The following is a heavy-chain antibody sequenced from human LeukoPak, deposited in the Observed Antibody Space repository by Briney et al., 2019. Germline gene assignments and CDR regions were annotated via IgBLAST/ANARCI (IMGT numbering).Heavy chain of an antibody. D-gene: IGHD2-15*01. Sequence: PSETLSLTCTVSGDSISVYYWSWIRQPPGKGLEWIGFINYSGSTNYNPSLKSRVTISVDTSKNQFSLKVSSVTAADTAVYYCGRAGRYCSGGSCYGENWFDPWGQGTLVTVSS. CDR1: GDSISVYY. CDR3: GRAGRYCSGGSCYGENWFDP. J-gene: IGHJ5*02. V-gene: IGHV4-59*08. CDR2: INYSGST.